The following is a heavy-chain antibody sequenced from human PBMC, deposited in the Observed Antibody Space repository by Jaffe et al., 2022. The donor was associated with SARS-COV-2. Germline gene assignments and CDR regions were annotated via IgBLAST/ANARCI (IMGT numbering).Heavy chain of an antibody. CDR1: GGSISSGSYY. CDR3: ARGYYDFWSGSLYGLDV. CDR2: IYTSGST. D-gene: IGHD3-3*01. Sequence: QVQLQESGPGLVKPSQTLSLTCTVSGGSISSGSYYWSWIRQPAGKGLEWIGRIYTSGSTNYNPSLKSRVTISVDTSKNQFSLKLSSVTAADTAVYYCARGYYDFWSGSLYGLDVWGQGTTVTVSS. V-gene: IGHV4-61*02. J-gene: IGHJ6*02.